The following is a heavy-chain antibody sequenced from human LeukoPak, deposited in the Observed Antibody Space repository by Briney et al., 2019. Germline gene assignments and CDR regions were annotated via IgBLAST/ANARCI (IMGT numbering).Heavy chain of an antibody. CDR3: ARESYDSSGYYYGGGFDY. Sequence: QPGGSLRLSCAASGFTFSSYWIHWVRQAPGKGLVWDSRIYSDATYYADSVKGRFTISRDNAKNTLYLQMNSLRAEDTAVYYCARESYDSSGYYYGGGFDYWGQGTLVTVSS. J-gene: IGHJ4*02. V-gene: IGHV3-74*01. D-gene: IGHD3-22*01. CDR1: GFTFSSYW. CDR2: IYSDAT.